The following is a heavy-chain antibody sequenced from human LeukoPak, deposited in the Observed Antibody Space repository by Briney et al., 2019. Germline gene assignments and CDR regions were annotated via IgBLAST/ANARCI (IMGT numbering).Heavy chain of an antibody. J-gene: IGHJ4*02. CDR3: ARGSPGKSYDNSEGLDY. CDR2: INHSGST. V-gene: IGHV4-34*01. CDR1: GGSFSDYS. Sequence: PSETLSLTCAVYGGSFSDYSWSWIRQPPGKGLEWIGEINHSGSTNYNPSLKSRVTISVDTSKNQFSLKLSSVTAADTAMNYCARGSPGKSYDNSEGLDYWGQGTLVTVSS. D-gene: IGHD3-22*01.